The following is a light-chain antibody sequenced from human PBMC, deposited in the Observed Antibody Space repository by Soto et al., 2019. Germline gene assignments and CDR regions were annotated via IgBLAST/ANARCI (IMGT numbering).Light chain of an antibody. V-gene: IGKV3-11*01. CDR2: DAS. J-gene: IGKJ4*01. Sequence: EIVLTQSPATLSLSPGERATLSCRASQSVSSYLAWYQQKPGQAPRLIIYDASTRATGIPARFSGSGSGTDCTLTISILEPEDFAVYYCHQRSNWPPLTFGGGTKVEIK. CDR3: HQRSNWPPLT. CDR1: QSVSSY.